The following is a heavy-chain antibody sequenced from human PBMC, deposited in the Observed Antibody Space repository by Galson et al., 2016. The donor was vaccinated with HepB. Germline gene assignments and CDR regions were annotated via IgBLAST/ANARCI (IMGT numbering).Heavy chain of an antibody. D-gene: IGHD1/OR15-1a*01. J-gene: IGHJ4*02. CDR1: GFTVSNNY. Sequence: SLRLSCAASGFTVSNNYMSWVRQAPGKGLEGVSVIYSGGRTYYTESVKGRFTISRDSSKNTLYLQMNSLRAEDTAVYYCARHPQNNLWGQGTLVTVSS. CDR2: IYSGGRT. CDR3: ARHPQNNL. V-gene: IGHV3-53*01.